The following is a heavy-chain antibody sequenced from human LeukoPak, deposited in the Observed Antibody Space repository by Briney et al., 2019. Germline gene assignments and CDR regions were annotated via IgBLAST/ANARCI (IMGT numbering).Heavy chain of an antibody. CDR2: IKHDGSEK. CDR1: GFIFTNYF. Sequence: GGSLRLSCAASGFIFTNYFMSWVRQAPGKGLEWVASIKHDGSEKYYVDSVRGRFTISRDNTMNSLYLQMSNLRAEDTAVYFCARGGGLDVWGQGATVTVSS. J-gene: IGHJ6*02. V-gene: IGHV3-7*03. CDR3: ARGGGLDV. D-gene: IGHD3-16*01.